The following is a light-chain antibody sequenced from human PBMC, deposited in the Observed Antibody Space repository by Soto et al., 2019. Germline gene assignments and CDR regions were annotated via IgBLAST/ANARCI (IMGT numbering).Light chain of an antibody. CDR1: QSVANY. J-gene: IGKJ4*01. CDR2: DSS. V-gene: IGKV3-11*01. CDR3: QQRGSWPPLT. Sequence: EVVLTQSPATLSLSPGERATLSCRASQSVANYIAWYQKRPGQSPRLLIYDSSNRATGIPARFTGSGSGTDFTLTISSLEPEAFAVYYCQQRGSWPPLTFGGGTKVEIK.